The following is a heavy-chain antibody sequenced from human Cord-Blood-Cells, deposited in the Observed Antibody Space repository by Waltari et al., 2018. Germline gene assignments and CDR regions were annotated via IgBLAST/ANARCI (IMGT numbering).Heavy chain of an antibody. J-gene: IGHJ4*02. V-gene: IGHV4-34*01. D-gene: IGHD7-27*01. CDR1: GGSFSGYY. Sequence: QVQLQQWGAGLLKPSETLSLTCAVYGGSFSGYYWSWFRQPPGKGLEWIGEINHSGSTNYNPSLKGRVTISVDTSKNQFSLKLSSVTAADTAVYYCARGFNWGSDYFDYWGQGTLVTVSS. CDR2: INHSGST. CDR3: ARGFNWGSDYFDY.